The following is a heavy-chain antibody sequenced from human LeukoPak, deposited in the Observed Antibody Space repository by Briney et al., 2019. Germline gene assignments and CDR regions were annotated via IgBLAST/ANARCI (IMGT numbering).Heavy chain of an antibody. V-gene: IGHV1-18*01. Sequence: GASVKVSFKSCGYTFTNYGTNWLGQAPGQGLEWMGWISAYNGNTNYAQKLQGRVTMTTDTSTSTAYMELRSLRSDDTAVYYCARDSSYSSSTSCTRGYFDYWGQGTLVTVSS. D-gene: IGHD2-2*01. CDR3: ARDSSYSSSTSCTRGYFDY. CDR2: ISAYNGNT. J-gene: IGHJ4*02. CDR1: GYTFTNYG.